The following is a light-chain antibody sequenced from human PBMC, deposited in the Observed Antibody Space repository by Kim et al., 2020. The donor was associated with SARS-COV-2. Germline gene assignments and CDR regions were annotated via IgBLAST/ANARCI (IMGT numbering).Light chain of an antibody. V-gene: IGKV4-1*01. CDR2: WAS. Sequence: ATINCKSSQSVLYSSNNQNYLAWYQQKAGQPPKLLMYWASIRESGVPDRFSGSGSGTDFTLTISSLQAEDVAVYYCQQYYSTPWTFGQGTKVDIK. J-gene: IGKJ1*01. CDR1: QSVLYSSNNQNY. CDR3: QQYYSTPWT.